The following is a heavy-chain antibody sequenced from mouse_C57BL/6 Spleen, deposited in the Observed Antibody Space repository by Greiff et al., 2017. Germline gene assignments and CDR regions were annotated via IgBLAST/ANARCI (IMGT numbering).Heavy chain of an antibody. J-gene: IGHJ3*01. V-gene: IGHV5-17*01. CDR2: ISSGSSTI. CDR3: ARLGTGFAY. D-gene: IGHD4-1*01. Sequence: EVQGVESGGGLVKPGGSLKLSCAASGFTFSDYGMHWVRQAPEKGLEWVAYISSGSSTIYYADTVKGRFTISRDNAKNTLFLQMTSLRSEDTAMYYCARLGTGFAYWGQGTLVTVSA. CDR1: GFTFSDYG.